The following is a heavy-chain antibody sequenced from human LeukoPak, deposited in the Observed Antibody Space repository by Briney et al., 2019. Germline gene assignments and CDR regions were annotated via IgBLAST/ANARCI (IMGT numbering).Heavy chain of an antibody. D-gene: IGHD1-26*01. Sequence: SETLSLTCTVSGGSLTRYHWGWIRQPPGKGLEWIGYIDYRRSNNYSASLESRVTISLDTSKNQFSLQLSSVTAADTAVYYCARRGVGATTWDAFDIWGQGTLVTVSS. V-gene: IGHV4-59*08. CDR2: IDYRRSN. CDR3: ARRGVGATTWDAFDI. CDR1: GGSLTRYH. J-gene: IGHJ3*02.